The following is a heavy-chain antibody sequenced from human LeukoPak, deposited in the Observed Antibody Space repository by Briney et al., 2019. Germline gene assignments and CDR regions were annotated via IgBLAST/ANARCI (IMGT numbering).Heavy chain of an antibody. CDR2: ISAYNGNT. Sequence: GASVKASCKASGYTFTSYGISWVRQAPGQGLEWMGWISAYNGNTNYAQKLQGRVTMTTDTSTSTAYMELRSLRSDDTAVYYCARGGVSYYDFWSGSDYWGQGTLVTVSS. CDR1: GYTFTSYG. J-gene: IGHJ4*02. D-gene: IGHD3-3*01. V-gene: IGHV1-18*01. CDR3: ARGGVSYYDFWSGSDY.